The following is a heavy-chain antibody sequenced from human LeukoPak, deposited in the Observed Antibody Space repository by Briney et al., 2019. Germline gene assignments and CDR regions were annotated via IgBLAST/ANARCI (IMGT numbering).Heavy chain of an antibody. Sequence: GESLKISCKGSGYSFTSYWIGWVRQMPGKGLEWMGIIYPGDSDTRYSPSFQGQVAISADRSISTAYLQWSSLKASDTAMYYCARLSSTSPRYFDYWGQGTLVTVSS. CDR2: IYPGDSDT. CDR1: GYSFTSYW. D-gene: IGHD2-2*01. CDR3: ARLSSTSPRYFDY. J-gene: IGHJ4*02. V-gene: IGHV5-51*01.